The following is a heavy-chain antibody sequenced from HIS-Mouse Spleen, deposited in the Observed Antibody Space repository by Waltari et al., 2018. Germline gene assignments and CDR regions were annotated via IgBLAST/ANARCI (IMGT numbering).Heavy chain of an antibody. D-gene: IGHD6-19*01. CDR2: ISVDGRIK. J-gene: IGHJ4*02. CDR1: GFTFSSYG. V-gene: IGHV3-30*18. CDR3: AKASSGWLDY. Sequence: QVQLVESGGGVVQPGRSLRLSCAASGFTFSSYGMHWVGQAPGKGLGWGAVISVDGRIKSYADSVKGRFTISRDNSKNTLYLQMNSLRAEDTAVYYCAKASSGWLDYWGQGTLVTVSS.